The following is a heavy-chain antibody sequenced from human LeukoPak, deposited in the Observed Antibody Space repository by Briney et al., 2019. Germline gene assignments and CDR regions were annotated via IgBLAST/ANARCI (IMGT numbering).Heavy chain of an antibody. Sequence: SETLSLTCGVSGGSLSGYYWSWIRQFPGKGLEWIGEVNDSGSTNYQPSLKRRVTMSVDTSKNQFSLKMTSLTAADTAIYYCVSIDHRWTDLDNWGQGTLVTASS. CDR3: VSIDHRWTDLDN. CDR1: GGSLSGYY. CDR2: VNDSGST. J-gene: IGHJ4*02. D-gene: IGHD4-23*01. V-gene: IGHV4-34*01.